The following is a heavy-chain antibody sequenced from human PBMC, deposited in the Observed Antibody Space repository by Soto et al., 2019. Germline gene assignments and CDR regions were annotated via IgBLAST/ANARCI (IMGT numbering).Heavy chain of an antibody. CDR1: GFTFSYYG. J-gene: IGHJ4*02. CDR2: IWYDGSNK. D-gene: IGHD3-22*01. V-gene: IGHV3-33*01. CDR3: ARAYYYDSSAYYSGAYFDY. Sequence: PGGSLRLSCAASGFTFSYYGMHWVRQAPGKGLEWVAVIWYDGSNKYYADSVKGRFTISRDNSKNRLYLQMNSLRAEDTALYYCARAYYYDSSAYYSGAYFDYWGQGTLVTVSS.